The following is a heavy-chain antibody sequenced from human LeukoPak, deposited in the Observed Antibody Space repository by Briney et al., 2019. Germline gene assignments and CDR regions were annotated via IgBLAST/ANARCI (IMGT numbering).Heavy chain of an antibody. J-gene: IGHJ4*02. CDR3: AKDMQGSY. V-gene: IGHV3-23*01. D-gene: IGHD2-2*01. CDR1: GFSFNSAA. CDR2: VSSSGANS. Sequence: GGSLRLSCAASGFSFNSAAMTWVRQAPGKGLEWVSLVSSSGANSYYADSVRGRFTISRANSKNTLYLQMNSLRAEDTAIYYCAKDMQGSYWGQGTLVTVSS.